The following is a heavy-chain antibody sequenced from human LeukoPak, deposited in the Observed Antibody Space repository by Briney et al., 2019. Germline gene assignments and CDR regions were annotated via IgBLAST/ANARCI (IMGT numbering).Heavy chain of an antibody. CDR2: ISWNSGSI. J-gene: IGHJ6*02. D-gene: IGHD6-13*01. V-gene: IGHV3-9*01. Sequence: GGSLRLSCAASGFTFDDYAMHWVRQAPGKGLEWVSGISWNSGSIGYADSVKGRFTISRDNAKNSLYLQMNSLRAEDTALYYCAKDGGEQYSGSWVRAANYYGMDVWGQGTTVTVS. CDR3: AKDGGEQYSGSWVRAANYYGMDV. CDR1: GFTFDDYA.